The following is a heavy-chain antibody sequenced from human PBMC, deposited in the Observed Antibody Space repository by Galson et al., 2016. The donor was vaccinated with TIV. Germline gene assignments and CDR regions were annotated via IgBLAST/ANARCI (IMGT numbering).Heavy chain of an antibody. J-gene: IGHJ4*02. CDR2: IDPNSGAT. V-gene: IGHV1-2*02. D-gene: IGHD3-16*02. Sequence: SVKVSCKASGYPFTDSWMHWVRQAPGEGLEWMGWIDPNSGATLYAQKFQGRVTMTRDTSTSTTYVALSRLTSDDTADYYCARGGVIRGLDFWGQGTLVTVSS. CDR3: ARGGVIRGLDF. CDR1: GYPFTDSW.